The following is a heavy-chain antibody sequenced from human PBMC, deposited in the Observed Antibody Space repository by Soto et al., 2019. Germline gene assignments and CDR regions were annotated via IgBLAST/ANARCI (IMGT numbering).Heavy chain of an antibody. J-gene: IGHJ4*02. V-gene: IGHV1-18*04. D-gene: IGHD1-26*01. CDR2: ISGYNGDT. CDR1: GYTFTSYG. Sequence: SVKVSCKASGYTFTSYGISWVRQAPGQGLEWMGWISGYNGDTNYAQKVQGRVTMTTDTSTSTVYMELRSLRSDDTALYYCAREAAYYSFDSWGQETRVTVSS. CDR3: AREAAYYSFDS.